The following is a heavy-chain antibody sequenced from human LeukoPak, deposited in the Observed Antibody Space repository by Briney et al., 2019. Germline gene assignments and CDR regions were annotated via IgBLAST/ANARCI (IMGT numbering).Heavy chain of an antibody. CDR1: GGSISSSSYY. J-gene: IGHJ5*02. D-gene: IGHD6-6*01. V-gene: IGHV4-39*07. CDR3: ARGGIAARRGWFDP. Sequence: SETLSLTCTVSGGSISSSSYYWGWIRQPPGKGLEWIGSIYYSGSTYYNPSLKSRVTISVDTSKNQFSLKLSSVTAADTAVYYCARGGIAARRGWFDPWGQGTLVTVSS. CDR2: IYYSGST.